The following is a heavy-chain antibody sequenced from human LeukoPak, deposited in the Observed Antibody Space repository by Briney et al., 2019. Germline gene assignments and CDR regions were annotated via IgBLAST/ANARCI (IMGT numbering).Heavy chain of an antibody. V-gene: IGHV3-74*01. J-gene: IGHJ5*02. CDR1: GFTFSSYW. Sequence: GGSLRLSCAASGFTFSSYWMHWVRQAPGKGLVWVSRINSDGSSTSYADFVKGRFTISRDNAKNTLYLQMNSLRAEDTAVYYCAREIYSSSWYGVVDYNWFDPWGQGTLVTVSS. CDR3: AREIYSSSWYGVVDYNWFDP. D-gene: IGHD6-13*01. CDR2: INSDGSST.